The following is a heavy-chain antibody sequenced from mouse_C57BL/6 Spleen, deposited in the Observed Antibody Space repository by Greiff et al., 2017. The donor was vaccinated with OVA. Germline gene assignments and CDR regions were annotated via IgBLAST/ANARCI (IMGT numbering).Heavy chain of an antibody. Sequence: QVQLQQSGAELVRPGASVTLSCKASGYTFTDYEMHWVKQTPVHGLEWIGAIDPETGGTAYNQKFKGKAILTADKSSSTAYMELRSLTSEDSAVYYCTRAVVVRVYFDYWGQGTTLTVSS. CDR3: TRAVVVRVYFDY. J-gene: IGHJ2*01. CDR2: IDPETGGT. CDR1: GYTFTDYE. V-gene: IGHV1-15*01. D-gene: IGHD1-1*01.